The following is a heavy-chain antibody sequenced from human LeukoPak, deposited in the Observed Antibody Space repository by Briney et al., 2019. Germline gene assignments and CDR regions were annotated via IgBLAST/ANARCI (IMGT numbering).Heavy chain of an antibody. V-gene: IGHV1-69*05. CDR3: ARAAAGIPTAEYFQH. D-gene: IGHD6-13*01. J-gene: IGHJ1*01. Sequence: SSVKVSCKASGGTFSSYAISWVRQAPGQGLEWMGRIIPIFGTANYAQKFQGRVTITTDESTSTAYMELRSLRSEDTAVYYCARAAAGIPTAEYFQHWGQGTLVTVSS. CDR2: IIPIFGTA. CDR1: GGTFSSYA.